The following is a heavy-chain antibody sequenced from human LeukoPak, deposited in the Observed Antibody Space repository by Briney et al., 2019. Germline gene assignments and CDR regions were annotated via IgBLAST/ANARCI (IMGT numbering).Heavy chain of an antibody. CDR3: ARDPLPTYYYDSSGSSYYFDY. CDR1: GYTFTSYG. CDR2: FSANIGNT. D-gene: IGHD3-22*01. Sequence: ASVKVSCKASGYTFTSYGISWVRQAPGQGLEWMGWFSANIGNTNYAQRLQGRVIMTTDTSTSTAYMDLRSLRSDDTAVYYCARDPLPTYYYDSSGSSYYFDYWGQGTLVTVSS. J-gene: IGHJ4*02. V-gene: IGHV1-18*01.